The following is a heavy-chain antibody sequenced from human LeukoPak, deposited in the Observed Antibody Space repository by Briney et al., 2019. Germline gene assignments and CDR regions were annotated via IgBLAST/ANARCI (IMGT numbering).Heavy chain of an antibody. CDR3: ARDPKNGAIAGFY. CDR2: IKQEGSEK. CDR1: GFSLSNYG. J-gene: IGHJ4*02. Sequence: GGSLRLSCVASGFSLSNYGMSWVRQAPGKGLEWVANIKQEGSEKYYADSVKDRFTISRDNAKNSLYLQMNSLRAEDTAVYYCARDPKNGAIAGFYWGQGTRVTVSS. V-gene: IGHV3-7*05. D-gene: IGHD6-19*01.